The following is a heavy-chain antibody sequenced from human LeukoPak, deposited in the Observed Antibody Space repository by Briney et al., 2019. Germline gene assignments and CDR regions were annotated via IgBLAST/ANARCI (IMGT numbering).Heavy chain of an antibody. J-gene: IGHJ4*02. V-gene: IGHV4-34*01. CDR2: INHSGST. D-gene: IGHD6-13*01. Sequence: SETLSLTCAVYGGSFSNYYWSWIRQPPGKGLEWIGEINHSGSTNYNPSLKSRVTISVDTSKNQFSLKLSSVTAADTAVYYCARGSTPPRYSSSPTGFDYWAKRSASRYSSIPTVFDYWGQRTLVTVSS. CDR1: GGSFSNYY. CDR3: ARGSTPPRYSSSPTGFDYWAKRSASRYSSIPTVFDY.